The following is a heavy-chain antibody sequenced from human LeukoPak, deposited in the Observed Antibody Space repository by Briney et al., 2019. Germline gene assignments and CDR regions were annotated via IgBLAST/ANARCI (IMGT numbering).Heavy chain of an antibody. CDR3: ASLQDYYDSSGYGWFDP. J-gene: IGHJ5*02. D-gene: IGHD3-22*01. Sequence: MFQGRVTITRDTSASTAYMELSSLRSEDTAVYYCASLQDYYDSSGYGWFDPWGQGTLVTVSS. V-gene: IGHV1-3*01.